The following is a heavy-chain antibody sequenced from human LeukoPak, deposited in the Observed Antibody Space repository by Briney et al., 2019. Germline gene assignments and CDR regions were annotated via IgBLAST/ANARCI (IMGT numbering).Heavy chain of an antibody. CDR3: AKISRDILTGYFYGMDV. D-gene: IGHD3-9*01. V-gene: IGHV3-33*06. J-gene: IGHJ6*02. Sequence: PGGSLRLSCAASVFTFSNYGMHWVRQAPGKGPEWVAVIWYNGSDKYYADSVKGRFTISRDNSKNTLYLQMNSLRAEDTAVYYCAKISRDILTGYFYGMDVWGQGTTVTVSS. CDR1: VFTFSNYG. CDR2: IWYNGSDK.